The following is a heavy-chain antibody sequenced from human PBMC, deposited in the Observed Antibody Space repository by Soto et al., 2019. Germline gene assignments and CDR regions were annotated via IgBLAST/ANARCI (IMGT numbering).Heavy chain of an antibody. D-gene: IGHD3-10*01. Sequence: GGSLRLSCAASGFTFSSYDMHWVRQATGKGLEWVSTIDTAGDTYYPGSVKGRFTISRENAKNSLYLQMNSLRAGDTAVYDCARATSGYYYMDVWGKGTTVTVSS. CDR2: IDTAGDT. J-gene: IGHJ6*03. CDR3: ARATSGYYYMDV. CDR1: GFTFSSYD. V-gene: IGHV3-13*01.